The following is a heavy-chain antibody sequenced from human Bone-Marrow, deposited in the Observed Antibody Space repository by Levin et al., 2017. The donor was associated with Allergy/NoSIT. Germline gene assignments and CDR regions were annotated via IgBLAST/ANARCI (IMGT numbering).Heavy chain of an antibody. J-gene: IGHJ4*02. V-gene: IGHV3-30-3*01. D-gene: IGHD6-19*01. Sequence: GGSLRLSCAASGFTFSSYAMHWVRQAPGKGLEWVAVISYDGSNKYYADSVKGRFTISRDNSKNTLYLQMNSLRAEDTAVYYCAREGRREISGGLAVAGNDYWGQGTLVTVSS. CDR3: AREGRREISGGLAVAGNDY. CDR1: GFTFSSYA. CDR2: ISYDGSNK.